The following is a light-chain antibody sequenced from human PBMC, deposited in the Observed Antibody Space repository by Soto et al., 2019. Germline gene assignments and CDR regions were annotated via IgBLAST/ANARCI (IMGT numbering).Light chain of an antibody. J-gene: IGKJ1*01. CDR2: GVS. V-gene: IGKV3-20*01. CDR1: QSLSSAF. CDR3: GQFVSSPPRT. Sequence: EIVLTQSPGTLSWSPGEKATLSCRASQSLSSAFLAWYQQKPGQAPRLLIYGVSNRATGIPDRFSGSGSGTDFILTISRLEPEDFALYYCGQFVSSPPRTFGQGTKVDIK.